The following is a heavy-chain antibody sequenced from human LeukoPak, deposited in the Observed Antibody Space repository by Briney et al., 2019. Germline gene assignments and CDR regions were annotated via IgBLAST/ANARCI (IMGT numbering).Heavy chain of an antibody. Sequence: SETLSLTCTVSGYSISSGYYWGWIRQPPGKGLEWIGSIYHSGSTYYNPSLKSRVTISVDTSKNQFSLKLSSVTAADTAVYYCARDVYYDYVRGADYWGQGTLVTVSS. D-gene: IGHD3-16*01. CDR3: ARDVYYDYVRGADY. J-gene: IGHJ4*02. CDR1: GYSISSGYY. CDR2: IYHSGST. V-gene: IGHV4-38-2*02.